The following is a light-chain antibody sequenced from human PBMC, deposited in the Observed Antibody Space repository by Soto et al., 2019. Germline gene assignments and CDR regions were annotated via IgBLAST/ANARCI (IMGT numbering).Light chain of an antibody. CDR1: QGINNF. J-gene: IGKJ4*01. Sequence: DSQMTQSPSSLSASVGDRVTITCRASQGINNFLAWYQQKPGKVPKRLIYAASTLQSGVPSRFSGSGSGTDVSLTISSLQPEDVATYYCQKYDDAPLTFGGGTKVEIK. CDR3: QKYDDAPLT. V-gene: IGKV1-27*01. CDR2: AAS.